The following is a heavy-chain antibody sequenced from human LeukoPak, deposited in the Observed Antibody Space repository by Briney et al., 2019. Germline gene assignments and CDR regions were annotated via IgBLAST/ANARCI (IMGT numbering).Heavy chain of an antibody. CDR1: GGTFSSYA. V-gene: IGHV1-69*04. J-gene: IGHJ5*02. CDR3: ARGPVVVAAMELRSDWFDP. Sequence: ASVKVSCKASGGTFSSYAISWVRQAPGQGLEWMGRITPILGIANYAQKFQGRVTITADKSTSTAYMELSSLRSEDTAVYYCARGPVVVAAMELRSDWFDPWGQGTLVTVSS. CDR2: ITPILGIA. D-gene: IGHD2-15*01.